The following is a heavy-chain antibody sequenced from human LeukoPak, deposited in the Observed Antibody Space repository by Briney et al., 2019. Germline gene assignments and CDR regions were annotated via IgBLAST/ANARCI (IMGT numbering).Heavy chain of an antibody. V-gene: IGHV3-7*01. J-gene: IGHJ4*02. Sequence: GGSLRLSCAVSGLTFSSSWMDWVRQAPGKGLVWVASINPDGNKKYSADSVKGRFTISRDNAENSLYLQMNSLRVEDTAFYYCARDLAYSRLDYWGQGMLVTVSS. D-gene: IGHD5-18*01. CDR2: INPDGNKK. CDR3: ARDLAYSRLDY. CDR1: GLTFSSSW.